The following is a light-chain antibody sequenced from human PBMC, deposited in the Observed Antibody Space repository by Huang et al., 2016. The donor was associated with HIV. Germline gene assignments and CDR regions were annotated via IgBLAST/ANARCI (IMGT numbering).Light chain of an antibody. CDR1: QNVNNK. CDR3: QQRSNWPPWT. J-gene: IGKJ1*01. CDR2: DTS. Sequence: EIMMTQSPVTLSVSPGERVTLSCRASQNVNNKLAWYQQKPGQAPRLLIYDTSSRATGLPARVSGSGSGTDFTLTISSLEPEDFAVYYCQQRSNWPPWTFGQGTKVEIK. V-gene: IGKV3-11*01.